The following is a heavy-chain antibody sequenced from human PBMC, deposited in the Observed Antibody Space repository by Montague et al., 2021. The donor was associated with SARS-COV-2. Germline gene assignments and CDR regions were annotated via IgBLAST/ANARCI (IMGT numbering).Heavy chain of an antibody. Sequence: SETLSLTCTVSGGSISSSSYYWGWIRQPPGKGLEWIGSIYYSGNTYYNPSLKSRVTISVDTSKNQFSLKLSSVTVADTAVYYCARVGRQQLVRLSGMDVWGQGTTVTVSS. CDR1: GGSISSSSYY. D-gene: IGHD6-13*01. V-gene: IGHV4-39*07. CDR2: IYYSGNT. CDR3: ARVGRQQLVRLSGMDV. J-gene: IGHJ6*02.